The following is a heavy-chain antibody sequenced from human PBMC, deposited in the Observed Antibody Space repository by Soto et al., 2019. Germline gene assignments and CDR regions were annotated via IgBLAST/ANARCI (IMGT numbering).Heavy chain of an antibody. J-gene: IGHJ4*02. V-gene: IGHV4-31*03. CDR2: IYYSGST. CDR1: GGSISSGGYY. Sequence: SETLSLTCTVSGGSISSGGYYWSWIRQHPGKGLEWIGYIYYSGSTYYNPSLKSRVTISVDTSKNQFSLKLSSVTAADTAVYYCARDKRDGPVDYWGQGTLVTVSS. CDR3: ARDKRDGPVDY.